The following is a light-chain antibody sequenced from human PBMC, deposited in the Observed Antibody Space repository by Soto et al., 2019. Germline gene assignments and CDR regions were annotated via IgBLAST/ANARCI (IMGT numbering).Light chain of an antibody. J-gene: IGLJ2*01. Sequence: QSALTQPASVSGSPGQSVTISCTGTNNDIGTYALVSWYQQHPGKAPKLIIFEVTKRPSGVSIRFSGYKSGNMAFLTISGLQAEDEADDYCSSYVRSNIIVAFGGGTKLTVL. CDR1: NNDIGTYAL. CDR3: SSYVRSNIIVA. CDR2: EVT. V-gene: IGLV2-23*02.